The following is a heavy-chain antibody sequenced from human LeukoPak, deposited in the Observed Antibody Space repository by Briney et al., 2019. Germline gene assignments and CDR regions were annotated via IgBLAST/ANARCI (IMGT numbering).Heavy chain of an antibody. D-gene: IGHD6-19*01. CDR3: ARALAGTRYVFDI. CDR2: MYYSEMN. CDR1: VGSISTYY. Sequence: SETLSLTCSISVGSISTYYRNWIRPSPRKGLEWIAYMYYSEMNKYNPPLASRATLPVDTSKKHFSLRLSSVTAADTAVYYYARALAGTRYVFDIWDQGTLVTVSS. J-gene: IGHJ3*02. V-gene: IGHV4-59*12.